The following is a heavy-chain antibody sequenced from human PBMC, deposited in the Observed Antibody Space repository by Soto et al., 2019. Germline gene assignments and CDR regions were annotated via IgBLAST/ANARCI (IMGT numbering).Heavy chain of an antibody. J-gene: IGHJ6*02. Sequence: QVQLVQSGAEVKKPGASVKVSCKASGYTFTSYDINWVRQATGQGLEWMGWMNPNSGNTGYAQKFQGRVTMTRNTSISTAYMELSSLRSEDTTVYYCARGVLYFYYYGMDVWGQGTTVTVSS. CDR2: MNPNSGNT. D-gene: IGHD1-20*01. V-gene: IGHV1-8*01. CDR3: ARGVLYFYYYGMDV. CDR1: GYTFTSYD.